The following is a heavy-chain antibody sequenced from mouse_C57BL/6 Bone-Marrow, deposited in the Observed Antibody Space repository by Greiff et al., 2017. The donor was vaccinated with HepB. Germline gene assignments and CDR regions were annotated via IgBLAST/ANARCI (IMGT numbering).Heavy chain of an antibody. D-gene: IGHD2-3*01. Sequence: VQLQQSGAELVKPGASVKLSCKASGYTFTSYWMQWVKQRPGQGLEWIGEIDPSDSYTNYNQKFKGKATLTVDTSSSTAYMQLSSLTSEDSAVYYCARYDGRSYYAMDYWGQGTSVTVSS. CDR1: GYTFTSYW. CDR3: ARYDGRSYYAMDY. J-gene: IGHJ4*01. CDR2: IDPSDSYT. V-gene: IGHV1-50*01.